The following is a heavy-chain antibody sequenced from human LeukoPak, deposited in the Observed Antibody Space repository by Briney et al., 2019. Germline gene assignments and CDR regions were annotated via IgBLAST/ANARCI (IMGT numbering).Heavy chain of an antibody. V-gene: IGHV5-51*01. J-gene: IGHJ4*02. D-gene: IGHD5-24*01. CDR2: IYPGDSDT. CDR1: GYGFIRYW. Sequence: PGESLKISGKGAGYGFIRYWIGWVRQMPGKGLEWMGIIYPGDSDTRYSPSFQGQVTISVDKSISTAYLQWSSLKASDTAMYYCARQRDGYSYDYWGQGTLVTVSS. CDR3: ARQRDGYSYDY.